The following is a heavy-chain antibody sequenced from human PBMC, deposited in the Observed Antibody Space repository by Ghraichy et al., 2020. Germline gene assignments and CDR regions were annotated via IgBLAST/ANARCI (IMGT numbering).Heavy chain of an antibody. D-gene: IGHD1-7*01. J-gene: IGHJ5*02. CDR1: GGSMSNSDFF. V-gene: IGHV4-39*02. CDR2: IYYSGST. Sequence: SETLSLTCTVSGGSMSNSDFFWAWVRQSPGKGLEWIGGIYYSGSTYYNPSLKSRITMSVDTSKNTFSLDLSSVTAADTAVYYCVRPHITGTGRGWFAPWGQGTLVTVSS. CDR3: VRPHITGTGRGWFAP.